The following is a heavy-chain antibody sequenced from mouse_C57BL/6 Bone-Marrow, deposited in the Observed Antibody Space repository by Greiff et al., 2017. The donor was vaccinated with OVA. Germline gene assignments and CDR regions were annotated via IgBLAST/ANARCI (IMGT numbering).Heavy chain of an antibody. CDR2: IDPETGGT. CDR3: TRGGGNSDY. D-gene: IGHD2-1*01. CDR1: GYTFTDYE. V-gene: IGHV1-15*01. Sequence: LQESGAELVRPGASVTLSCKASGYTFTDYEMHWVKQTPVHGLEWIGAIDPETGGTAYNQKFKGKAILTADKSSSTAYMELRSLTSEDSAVYYCTRGGGNSDYWGQGTTLTVSS. J-gene: IGHJ2*01.